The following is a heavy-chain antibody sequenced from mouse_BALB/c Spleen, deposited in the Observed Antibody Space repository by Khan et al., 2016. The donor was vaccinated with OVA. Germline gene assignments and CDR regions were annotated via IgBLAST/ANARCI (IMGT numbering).Heavy chain of an antibody. J-gene: IGHJ3*01. Sequence: EVKLMESGPDLVKPGASVKLSCKASGYSFTLYYMSWVKQSHGKSLEWIGRVNPNTDNINYNQEFKGKAILTVDKSSNTAYMELRSLTSEDSAVYFCARWYDFFASWGQGTLVTVSA. CDR1: GYSFTLYY. D-gene: IGHD2-14*01. CDR2: VNPNTDNI. V-gene: IGHV1-26*01. CDR3: ARWYDFFAS.